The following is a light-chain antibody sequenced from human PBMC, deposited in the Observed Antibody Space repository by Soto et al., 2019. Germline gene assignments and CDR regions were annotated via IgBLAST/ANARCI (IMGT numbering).Light chain of an antibody. CDR1: QSVSNNY. Sequence: EIVLTQSPGTLSLSPGERATLSCRASQSVSNNYLARYQQKPGQAPRLLIYGASNRATGIPDRFSGSGSGTDFTLTITRLEPEDSAVYFCQQYTGPPTTFGQGTRLEIK. CDR2: GAS. J-gene: IGKJ5*01. V-gene: IGKV3-20*01. CDR3: QQYTGPPTT.